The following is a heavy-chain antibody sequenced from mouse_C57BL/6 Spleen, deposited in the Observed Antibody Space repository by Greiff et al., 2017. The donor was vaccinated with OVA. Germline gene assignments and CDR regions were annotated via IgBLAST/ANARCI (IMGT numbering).Heavy chain of an antibody. J-gene: IGHJ2*01. CDR3: ARRGGYDGYYFDY. CDR1: GYTFTNYW. Sequence: VKLMESGAELVRPGTSVKMSCKASGYTFTNYWIGWAKQRPGHGLEWIGDIYPGGGYTNYNEKFKGKATLTADKSSSTAYMQFSSLTSEDSAIYYCARRGGYDGYYFDYWGQGTTLTVSS. CDR2: IYPGGGYT. V-gene: IGHV1-63*01. D-gene: IGHD2-2*01.